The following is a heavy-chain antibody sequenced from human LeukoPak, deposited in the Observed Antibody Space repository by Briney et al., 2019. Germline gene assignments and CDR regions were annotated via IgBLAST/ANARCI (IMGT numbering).Heavy chain of an antibody. Sequence: SETLSLTCTVSGGSISSGDYYWSWIRQPPGKGLEWIGYIYYSGSTYYNPPLKSRVTISVDTSKNQSSLKLSSVTAADTAVYYCARVRGYIDYWGQGTLVTVSS. J-gene: IGHJ4*02. V-gene: IGHV4-30-4*01. CDR3: ARVRGYIDY. D-gene: IGHD3-3*01. CDR2: IYYSGST. CDR1: GGSISSGDYY.